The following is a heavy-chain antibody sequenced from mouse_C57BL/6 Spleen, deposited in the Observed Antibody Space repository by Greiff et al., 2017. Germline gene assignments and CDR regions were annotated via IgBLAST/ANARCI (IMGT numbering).Heavy chain of an antibody. V-gene: IGHV2-3*01. CDR3: AKEGAAIYDGYYGCAY. Sequence: QVQLKESGPGLVAPSQSLSITCTVSGFSLTSYGVSWVSQPPGKGLEWLGVIWGDGSTTYHSALISRQSISKDNSKGQVFLKLNSLQSDDTTTDYWAKEGAAIYDGYYGCAYWGKGTLVTVSA. J-gene: IGHJ3*01. D-gene: IGHD2-3*01. CDR2: IWGDGST. CDR1: GFSLTSYG.